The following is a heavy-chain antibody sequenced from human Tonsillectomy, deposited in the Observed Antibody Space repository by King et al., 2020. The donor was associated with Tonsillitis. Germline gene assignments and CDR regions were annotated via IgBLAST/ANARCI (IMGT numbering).Heavy chain of an antibody. CDR3: TTGPNHYDFWSGRYFDY. J-gene: IGHJ4*02. CDR1: GFTFSNAW. Sequence: VQLVESGGGLVKPGGSLRLSCAASGFTFSNAWMSWVRQAPGKGLEWVGRIKSKTDGGTTDYAAPVKGRFTISRDDSKNTLYLQMNSLKTEDTAVYYCTTGPNHYDFWSGRYFDYWGQGTLVTVSS. V-gene: IGHV3-15*01. CDR2: IKSKTDGGTT. D-gene: IGHD3-3*01.